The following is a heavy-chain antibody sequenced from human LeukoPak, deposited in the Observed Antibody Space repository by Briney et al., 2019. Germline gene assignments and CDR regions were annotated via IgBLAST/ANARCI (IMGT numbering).Heavy chain of an antibody. CDR2: INPNSGGT. V-gene: IGHV1-2*02. CDR3: ARVGYSSGWPFDY. D-gene: IGHD6-19*01. CDR1: GYTFTGYY. J-gene: IGHJ4*02. Sequence: ASVKVSCKASGYTFTGYYMHWVRQAPGQGLEWMGWINPNSGGTNYAQKFQGRVTMTRDTSISTAYMELSRLRSDDTAVYYCARVGYSSGWPFDYWGQGTLVTVSS.